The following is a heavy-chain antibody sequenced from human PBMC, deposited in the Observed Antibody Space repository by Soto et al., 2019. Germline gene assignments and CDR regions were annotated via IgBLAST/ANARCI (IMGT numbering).Heavy chain of an antibody. V-gene: IGHV1-46*03. CDR1: GYTFTSYY. Sequence: ASVKVSCKASGYTFTSYYMHWVRQAPGQGLEWMGIINPSGGSTSYAKKFQGRVTMTRDTSTSTVYMELSSLRSEDTAVYYCARDKRLADGGGDCSSLDAFDIWGQGTMVPVAS. CDR2: INPSGGST. CDR3: ARDKRLADGGGDCSSLDAFDI. J-gene: IGHJ3*02. D-gene: IGHD2-21*02.